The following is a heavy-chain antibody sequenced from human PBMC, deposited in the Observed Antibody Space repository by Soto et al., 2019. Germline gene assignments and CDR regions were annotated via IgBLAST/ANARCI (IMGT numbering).Heavy chain of an antibody. Sequence: DVQLVESGGVVVQPGGSLRLSCAASGFTFDDYTMHWVRQAPRKGLEWVSLISWDGGSTYYADSVKGRFTISRDNSKNSLYLQMNSLRTEDTALYYCAKGLSSSWSIFDYWGQGTLVTVAS. CDR3: AKGLSSSWSIFDY. V-gene: IGHV3-43*01. CDR2: ISWDGGST. J-gene: IGHJ4*02. D-gene: IGHD6-13*01. CDR1: GFTFDDYT.